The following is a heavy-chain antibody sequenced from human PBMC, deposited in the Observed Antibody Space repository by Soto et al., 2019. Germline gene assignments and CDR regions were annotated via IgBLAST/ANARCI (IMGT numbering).Heavy chain of an antibody. CDR1: GYNFTTYW. D-gene: IGHD3-10*01. Sequence: PGESLKISCKGSGYNFTTYWIAWVRQMSGKGLEWMGIIYPGDSDTRYSPSFQGQVTISADKSITTAYLHWSSLKASDTAMYYCARTISNYYGMDVWGQGTTVTVSS. J-gene: IGHJ6*02. CDR2: IYPGDSDT. CDR3: ARTISNYYGMDV. V-gene: IGHV5-51*01.